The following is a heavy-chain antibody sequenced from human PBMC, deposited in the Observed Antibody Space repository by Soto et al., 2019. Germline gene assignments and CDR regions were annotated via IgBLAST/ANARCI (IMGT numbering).Heavy chain of an antibody. V-gene: IGHV4-34*01. CDR1: GGSFSGYY. Sequence: QVQLQQWGAGLLKPSETLSLTCAVYGGSFSGYYWSWIRQPPGKGLEWIGEINHSGSTNYNPSLKXXXTXXVDTSKNQFSLKLSSMTAADTAVYYCARTGHLFDYWGQGISVTVSS. CDR2: INHSGST. CDR3: ARTGHLFDY. J-gene: IGHJ4*02.